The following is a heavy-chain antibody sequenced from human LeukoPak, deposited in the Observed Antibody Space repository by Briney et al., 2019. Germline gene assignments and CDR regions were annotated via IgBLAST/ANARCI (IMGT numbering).Heavy chain of an antibody. V-gene: IGHV1-69*06. Sequence: SVKVSCKASGGTFSSYAISWVRQAPGQGLEWMGGIIPIFGTANYAQKFQGRVTMTEDTSTDTAYMELSSLRSEDTAVYYCATARAGKYYYDSSGYQPSLDYWGQGTLVTVSS. CDR3: ATARAGKYYYDSSGYQPSLDY. CDR2: IIPIFGTA. CDR1: GGTFSSYA. D-gene: IGHD3-22*01. J-gene: IGHJ4*02.